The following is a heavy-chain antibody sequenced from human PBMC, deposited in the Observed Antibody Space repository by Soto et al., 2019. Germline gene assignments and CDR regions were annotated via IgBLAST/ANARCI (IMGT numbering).Heavy chain of an antibody. CDR1: GDSVSINSAA. J-gene: IGHJ6*02. V-gene: IGHV6-1*01. Sequence: SQTLSLTCAISGDSVSINSAAWNWIRQSPSRGLECLGRTYYRSNWYDDYAVSVKSRITINPDTSKNQFSLQLNSVTPEDAAVYYYARDRTLGYCSGGSCYWQYYGMDVWGQGTTVTVSS. D-gene: IGHD2-15*01. CDR2: TYYRSNWYD. CDR3: ARDRTLGYCSGGSCYWQYYGMDV.